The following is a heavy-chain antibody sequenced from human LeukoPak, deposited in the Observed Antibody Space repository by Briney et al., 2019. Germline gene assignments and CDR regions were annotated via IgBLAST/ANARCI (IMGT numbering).Heavy chain of an antibody. J-gene: IGHJ4*02. V-gene: IGHV3-23*01. CDR3: AKGSRGSYDY. D-gene: IGHD1-26*01. CDR1: GFTFNSDA. Sequence: GGSLRLSCAASGFTFNSDAMAWVRQAPEKGLEWVSSITDSGISTYYADSVKGRFTISRDNSKNTLYLQMNSLRAEDTAVYYCAKGSRGSYDYWGQGTLVTVSS. CDR2: ITDSGIST.